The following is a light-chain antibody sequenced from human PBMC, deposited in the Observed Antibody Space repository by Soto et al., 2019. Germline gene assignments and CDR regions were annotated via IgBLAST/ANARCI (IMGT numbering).Light chain of an antibody. CDR1: QSISSW. Sequence: DIQMTQSPSTLSASVGDRVTITCRASQSISSWLAWYQQKPGKAPKLLIYDASTLETGVPSRFSGSGSGTELPLTISSLQPDDFDTYCRQPFNSYRSTFGHGTKLQI. V-gene: IGKV1-5*01. CDR3: QPFNSYRST. CDR2: DAS. J-gene: IGKJ2*02.